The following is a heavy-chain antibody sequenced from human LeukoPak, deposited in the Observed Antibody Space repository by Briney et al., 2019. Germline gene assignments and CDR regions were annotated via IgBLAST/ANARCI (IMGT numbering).Heavy chain of an antibody. CDR3: AKDRVQSGKQWLVPIDY. J-gene: IGHJ4*02. CDR2: ISTRGSTI. V-gene: IGHV3-11*04. Sequence: GGSLRLSCVASGFTFSDYYMSWIRQAPGKGLEWLSYISTRGSTIYYADSVKGRFTISRDNAKNTLYLQMNSLRAEDTAVYYCAKDRVQSGKQWLVPIDYWGQGTLVTVSS. CDR1: GFTFSDYY. D-gene: IGHD6-19*01.